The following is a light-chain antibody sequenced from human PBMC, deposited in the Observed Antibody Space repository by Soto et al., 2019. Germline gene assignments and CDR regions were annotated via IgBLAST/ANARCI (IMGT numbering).Light chain of an antibody. J-gene: IGLJ2*01. CDR1: SGHSSYA. Sequence: QSVLTQSPSASSSLGASVKLTCTLSSGHSSYAIAWHQQQPEKGPRYLMKLNSDGSHSKGDGIPDRFSGSSSGAERYLTISSLQSEDKADYYCQTWGTGMRVFGGGTKDTVL. CDR2: LNSDGSH. CDR3: QTWGTGMRV. V-gene: IGLV4-69*01.